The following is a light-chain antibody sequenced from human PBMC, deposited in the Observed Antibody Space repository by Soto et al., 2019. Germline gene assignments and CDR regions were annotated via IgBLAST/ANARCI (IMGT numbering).Light chain of an antibody. CDR3: QQSDSSPPT. J-gene: IGKJ1*01. V-gene: IGKV1-39*01. CDR2: AAS. Sequence: DIQLTLSPSSLSASVEDRVIITCRASQSISNHLNWYQQKPGKAPKLLIFAASSLQSGVPSRFSGSRSGPDFTLTISSLQPEDFATYYCQQSDSSPPTFGQGTKVDI. CDR1: QSISNH.